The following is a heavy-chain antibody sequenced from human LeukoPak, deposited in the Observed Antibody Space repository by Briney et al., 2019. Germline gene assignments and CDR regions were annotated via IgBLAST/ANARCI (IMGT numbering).Heavy chain of an antibody. CDR3: ARQKLLYYYYGMDV. CDR1: GGSISSYY. Sequence: SETLSLTCTVSGGSISSYYRSWIRQPPGKGLEWIGYIYYSGSTNYNPSLKSRVTISVDTSKNQFSLKLSSVTAADTAVYYCARQKLLYYYYGMDVWGQGTTVTASS. V-gene: IGHV4-59*08. D-gene: IGHD2/OR15-2a*01. CDR2: IYYSGST. J-gene: IGHJ6*02.